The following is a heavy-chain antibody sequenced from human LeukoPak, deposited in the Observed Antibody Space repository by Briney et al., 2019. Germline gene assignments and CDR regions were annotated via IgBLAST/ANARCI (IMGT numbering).Heavy chain of an antibody. J-gene: IGHJ4*02. D-gene: IGHD2-2*01. Sequence: ASVKVSCKASGYTFISHGISWVRQAPGQGLEWMGWISAYNGSTNYAQKLQDRVTMTTDTSTTTAYMELRSLRSDDTAVYYCAREGSCSSTSCRFNDYWGQGTLVTVSS. V-gene: IGHV1-18*01. CDR3: AREGSCSSTSCRFNDY. CDR2: ISAYNGST. CDR1: GYTFISHG.